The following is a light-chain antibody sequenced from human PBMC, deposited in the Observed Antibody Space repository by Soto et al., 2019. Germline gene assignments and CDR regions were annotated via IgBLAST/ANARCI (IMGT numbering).Light chain of an antibody. V-gene: IGKV3-11*01. CDR3: QQHSTWPWT. CDR2: HAS. Sequence: EIVLTQSPATLSLSPEERTTLSCRASQSVSSYFAWYQQSPGQAPRLLIYHASNRATGIPARFSGSGSGTDFTLTISSLEPEDFAVYYCQQHSTWPWTFGQGTKVEIK. J-gene: IGKJ1*01. CDR1: QSVSSY.